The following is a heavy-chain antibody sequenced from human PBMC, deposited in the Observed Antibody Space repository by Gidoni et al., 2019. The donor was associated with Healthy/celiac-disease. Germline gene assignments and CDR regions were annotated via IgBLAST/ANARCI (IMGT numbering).Heavy chain of an antibody. CDR2: IYWNDDK. V-gene: IGHV2-5*01. D-gene: IGHD3-22*01. CDR1: GFSLSTSGGG. Sequence: QITLKESGPTLVKPTQTLTLTCTFSGFSLSTSGGGVGWIRQPPGKALEWLALIYWNDDKRYSPSLKSRLTITKDTSKNQVVLTMTNMDPVDTATYYCAHRLNDYYDSSGYYYWGQGTLVTVSS. CDR3: AHRLNDYYDSSGYYY. J-gene: IGHJ4*02.